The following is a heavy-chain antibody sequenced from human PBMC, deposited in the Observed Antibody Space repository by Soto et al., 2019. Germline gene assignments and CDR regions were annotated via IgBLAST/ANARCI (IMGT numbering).Heavy chain of an antibody. CDR3: ARTDTAMVPRYYYYYGMDV. V-gene: IGHV3-30-3*01. J-gene: IGHJ6*02. Sequence: GESLKISCAASGFTFSSYAMHWVRQAPGKGLEWVAVISYDGSNKYYADSVKGRFTISRDNSKNTLYLQMNSLRAEDTAVYYCARTDTAMVPRYYYYYGMDVWGQGTTVTVSS. CDR1: GFTFSSYA. CDR2: ISYDGSNK. D-gene: IGHD5-18*01.